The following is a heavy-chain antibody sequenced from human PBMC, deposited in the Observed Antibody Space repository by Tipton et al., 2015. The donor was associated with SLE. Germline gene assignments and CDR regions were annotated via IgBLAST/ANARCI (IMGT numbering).Heavy chain of an antibody. CDR2: IYYSGRT. V-gene: IGHV4-59*01. CDR1: GGSISSYY. CDR3: ARDSGCGNWFDP. D-gene: IGHD5-12*01. J-gene: IGHJ5*02. Sequence: TLSLTCTVSGGSISSYYWSWIRQPPGKGLEWIGYIYYSGRTNYNPSLKSRVTISVDTSKNQFSLKLGSVTAADTAVYYCARDSGCGNWFDPWGQGTLLTVSS.